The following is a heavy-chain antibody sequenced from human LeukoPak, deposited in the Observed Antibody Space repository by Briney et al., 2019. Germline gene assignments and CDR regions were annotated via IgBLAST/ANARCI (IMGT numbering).Heavy chain of an antibody. D-gene: IGHD1-14*01. Sequence: GGSLRLSCAASGFTFSSCWMTWVRHAPGKGLEWVANIKHDGSEKYYVDSVKGRFTISRDNAKNSLLLQMNSLRVEDTAVYHCVRDTTSNWFDPWGQGTLVTVSS. CDR2: IKHDGSEK. CDR1: GFTFSSCW. V-gene: IGHV3-7*04. J-gene: IGHJ5*02. CDR3: VRDTTSNWFDP.